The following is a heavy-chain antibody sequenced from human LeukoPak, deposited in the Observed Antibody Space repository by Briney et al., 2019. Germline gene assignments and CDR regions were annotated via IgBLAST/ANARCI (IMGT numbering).Heavy chain of an antibody. CDR2: ISGSGGST. V-gene: IGHV3-23*01. Sequence: PGGSLRLSCAASGFTFSSYAMSWVRQAPGKGLEWVSAISGSGGSTYYADSVKGRFTISRDNAKNSLYLQMNSLRAEDTAVYYCARTIYSGYDRYYFDYWGQGTLVTVSS. J-gene: IGHJ4*02. CDR1: GFTFSSYA. D-gene: IGHD5-12*01. CDR3: ARTIYSGYDRYYFDY.